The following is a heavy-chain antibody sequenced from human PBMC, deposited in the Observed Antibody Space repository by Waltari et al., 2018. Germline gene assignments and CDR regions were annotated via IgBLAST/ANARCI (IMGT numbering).Heavy chain of an antibody. Sequence: QLQLQESGPGLVKPSETLSLTCPVSGGSLSSSCYYWGWYRAPPGKGLEWIGSIYYSGSTYYNPSLKSRVTISVDTSKNQFSLKLSSVTAADTAVYYCARDNRYSSSWYYNWFDPWGQGTLVTVSS. V-gene: IGHV4-39*07. J-gene: IGHJ5*02. CDR3: ARDNRYSSSWYYNWFDP. CDR1: GGSLSSSCYY. CDR2: IYYSGST. D-gene: IGHD6-13*01.